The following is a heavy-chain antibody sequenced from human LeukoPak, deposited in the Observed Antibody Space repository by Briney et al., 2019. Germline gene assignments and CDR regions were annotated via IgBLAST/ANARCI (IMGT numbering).Heavy chain of an antibody. CDR3: AKGPVGVVNHYYYMDV. D-gene: IGHD3-3*01. CDR1: GFTFSSYG. J-gene: IGHJ6*03. V-gene: IGHV3-30*02. Sequence: GGSLRLSCAASGFTFSSYGMHWVRQAPGKGLEWVAFIRYDGSNKYYADSVKGRFTISRDNSKNTLYLQMNSLRAEDTAVYYCAKGPVGVVNHYYYMDVWGKGTTVTVSS. CDR2: IRYDGSNK.